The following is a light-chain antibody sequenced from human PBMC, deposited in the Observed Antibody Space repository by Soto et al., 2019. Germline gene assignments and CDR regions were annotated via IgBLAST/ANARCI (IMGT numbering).Light chain of an antibody. CDR3: QSYDSNFLTMI. CDR1: NSNIGAGYD. CDR2: NNT. J-gene: IGLJ2*01. V-gene: IGLV1-40*01. Sequence: QAVVTQPPSVSGAPGQRVTISCTGTNSNIGAGYDVHWYQHFPGTAPRLLIYNNTNRPSGVPDRFSGSKSGTSASLAITGLQAEYEADYYCQSYDSNFLTMIFGVGTKLTVL.